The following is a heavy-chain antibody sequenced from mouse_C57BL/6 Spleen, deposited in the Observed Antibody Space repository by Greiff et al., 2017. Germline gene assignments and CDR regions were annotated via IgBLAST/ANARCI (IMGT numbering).Heavy chain of an antibody. CDR2: IYPRSGNT. V-gene: IGHV1-81*01. CDR3: AREVTTVVGGDYFDY. J-gene: IGHJ2*01. CDR1: GYTFTSYG. D-gene: IGHD1-1*01. Sequence: VKLMESGAELARPGASVKLSCKASGYTFTSYGISWVKQRTGQGLEWIGEIYPRSGNTYYNEKFKGKATLTADKSSSTAYMELRSLTSEDSAVYYCAREVTTVVGGDYFDYWGQGTTLTVSS.